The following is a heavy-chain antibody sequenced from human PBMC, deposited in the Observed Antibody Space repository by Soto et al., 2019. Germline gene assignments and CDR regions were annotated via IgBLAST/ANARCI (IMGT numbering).Heavy chain of an antibody. CDR1: GFTFGDYS. CDR2: TRSKAYGETT. V-gene: IGHV3-49*03. J-gene: IGHJ6*02. CDR3: SSGAAADFYYGMDV. Sequence: GGSLRLSCTTSGFTFGDYSMSWFRQAPGKGLEWVGLTRSKAYGETTEYAASVTGRFTISRDDYKSTAYLQMNSLKTEDTGVYYCSSGAAADFYYGMDVWGQGTTVTVSS. D-gene: IGHD6-13*01.